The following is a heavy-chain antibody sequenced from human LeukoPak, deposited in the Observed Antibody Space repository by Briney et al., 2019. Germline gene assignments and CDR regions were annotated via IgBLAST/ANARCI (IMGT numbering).Heavy chain of an antibody. CDR3: ARQPPVGYDSSGYYYLGSDY. D-gene: IGHD3-22*01. V-gene: IGHV3-20*04. Sequence: PGGSLRLSCAASGFTFDDYGMSWVRQAPGKGLEWVSGINWNGGSTGYADSVKGRFTISRDNAKNSLYLQMNSLRAEDTALYYCARQPPVGYDSSGYYYLGSDYWGQGTLVTVSS. CDR2: INWNGGST. J-gene: IGHJ4*02. CDR1: GFTFDDYG.